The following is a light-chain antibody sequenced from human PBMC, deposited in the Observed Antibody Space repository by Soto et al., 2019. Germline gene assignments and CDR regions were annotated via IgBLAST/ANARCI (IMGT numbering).Light chain of an antibody. Sequence: EIVLTRYPGTLSLSPGERATLSCRASQSVNTKYLAWYQQKPGQAPRLLISGVSSRATGIPDRFSGSGSGTDFILTISRVEPEDFAVYYCQQFGTSSLVTFGPGTKVDIK. CDR2: GVS. J-gene: IGKJ3*01. V-gene: IGKV3-20*01. CDR1: QSVNTKY. CDR3: QQFGTSSLVT.